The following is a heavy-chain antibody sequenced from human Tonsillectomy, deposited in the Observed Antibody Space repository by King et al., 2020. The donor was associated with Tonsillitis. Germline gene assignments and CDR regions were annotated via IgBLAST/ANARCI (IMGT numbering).Heavy chain of an antibody. Sequence: QLQESGPGVVKPSDTLSLTCTVSGGSIRSSDHYWAWIRQPPGKGLEWLGYLYYNESVFYNPSLKSRVAISGGTSENRFSLRLSSVTAADPAVYFCAGYVSGSFDYWGQGALVTVSS. CDR1: GGSIRSSDHY. V-gene: IGHV4-39*02. D-gene: IGHD1-26*01. CDR2: LYYNESV. J-gene: IGHJ4*02. CDR3: AGYVSGSFDY.